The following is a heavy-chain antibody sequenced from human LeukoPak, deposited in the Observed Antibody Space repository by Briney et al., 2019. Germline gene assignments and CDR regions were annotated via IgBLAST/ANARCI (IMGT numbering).Heavy chain of an antibody. J-gene: IGHJ3*02. CDR1: GFTFSSYW. Sequence: GGSLRLSCAASGFTFSSYWMSWVRRAPGKGLEWVANIKQDGSEKYYVDSVKGRFTIYRDNAKNSLYLQMNILRAEDTAVYYCAREGVSATAYTYAFDIWGQGTMVTVSS. D-gene: IGHD6-13*01. V-gene: IGHV3-7*01. CDR3: AREGVSATAYTYAFDI. CDR2: IKQDGSEK.